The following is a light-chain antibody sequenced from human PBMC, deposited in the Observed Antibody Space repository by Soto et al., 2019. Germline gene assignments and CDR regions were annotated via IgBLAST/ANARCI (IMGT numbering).Light chain of an antibody. CDR3: SSYTSSSTWM. Sequence: QSVLTQPASVSGSPAQSITISCTGTSSDVGGYNYVSWYQQHPGKAPKLMIYDVSNRPSGVSDRFSGSKSGNTASLTISGLQAEDEADYYCSSYTSSSTWMFGGGTKLTVL. J-gene: IGLJ3*02. CDR1: SSDVGGYNY. V-gene: IGLV2-14*01. CDR2: DVS.